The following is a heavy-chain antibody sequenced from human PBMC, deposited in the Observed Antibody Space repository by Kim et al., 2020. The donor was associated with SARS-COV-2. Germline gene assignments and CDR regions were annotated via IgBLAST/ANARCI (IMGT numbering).Heavy chain of an antibody. Sequence: GESLKISCKGSEYTFNNYWIGWVRQMPGKGLEWMGIIYPADSDTRYSPSFQGLVTISADKSISTAYLQWSSLRASDTAMYYCARHFSTGNSYGYYTGAFDIWGLGTMVTVSS. CDR2: IYPADSDT. V-gene: IGHV5-51*01. J-gene: IGHJ3*02. CDR3: ARHFSTGNSYGYYTGAFDI. D-gene: IGHD4-17*01. CDR1: EYTFNNYW.